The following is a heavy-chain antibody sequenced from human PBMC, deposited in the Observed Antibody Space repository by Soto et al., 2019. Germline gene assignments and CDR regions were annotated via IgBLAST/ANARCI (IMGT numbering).Heavy chain of an antibody. CDR1: GYSFTSYW. Sequence: PGESLKISCKGSGYSFTSYWIGWVRQMPGKGLEWMGIIYPGDSDTRYSPSFQGQVTISADKSISTAYLQWSSLKASDTAMYYCARYPSAPTYYYGMDVWGQGTTVTVSS. CDR3: ARYPSAPTYYYGMDV. J-gene: IGHJ6*02. CDR2: IYPGDSDT. D-gene: IGHD1-1*01. V-gene: IGHV5-51*01.